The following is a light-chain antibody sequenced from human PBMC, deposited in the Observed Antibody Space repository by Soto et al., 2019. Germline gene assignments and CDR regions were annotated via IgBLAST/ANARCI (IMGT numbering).Light chain of an antibody. CDR2: GAS. Sequence: ELVLTQSPDTLSLSPGERATLSCRASQSVSSSHLVWYQHKPDQAPRLLIYGASSRASGIPDRFSGSGSGTDFTLTISRLEPEDFAVYYCQQYGSSYTFGQGTKLEIK. CDR3: QQYGSSYT. V-gene: IGKV3-20*01. J-gene: IGKJ2*01. CDR1: QSVSSSH.